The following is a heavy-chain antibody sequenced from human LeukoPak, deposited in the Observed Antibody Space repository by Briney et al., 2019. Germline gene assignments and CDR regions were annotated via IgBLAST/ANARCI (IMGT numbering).Heavy chain of an antibody. CDR3: VVYIAGGGGRGY. Sequence: SETLSLTCTVSGHSTSSDDWSWVRQPPGKGLDWIGHITDRASMKYKPSLSSRVSISLDTSNIRFSLKLTTLTAADTTVYYCVVYIAGGGGRGYWGQGSLVTVSS. CDR2: ITDRASM. CDR1: GHSTSSDD. J-gene: IGHJ4*02. D-gene: IGHD1-26*01. V-gene: IGHV4-59*01.